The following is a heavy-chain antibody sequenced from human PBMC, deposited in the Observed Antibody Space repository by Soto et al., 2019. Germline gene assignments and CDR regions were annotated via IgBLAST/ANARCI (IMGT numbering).Heavy chain of an antibody. D-gene: IGHD6-6*01. Sequence: GGSLRLSCAASGFTFSSYAMHWVRQAPGKGLEWVAVISYDGSNKYYADSVKGRFTISRDNSKNTLYLQMNSLRAEDTAVYYCARPRIAARGYYYYYGMDVWGQGTTVTVSS. V-gene: IGHV3-30-3*01. J-gene: IGHJ6*02. CDR2: ISYDGSNK. CDR1: GFTFSSYA. CDR3: ARPRIAARGYYYYYGMDV.